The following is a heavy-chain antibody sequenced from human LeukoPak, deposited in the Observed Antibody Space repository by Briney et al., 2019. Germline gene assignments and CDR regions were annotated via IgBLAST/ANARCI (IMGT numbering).Heavy chain of an antibody. CDR1: GFTFSSYA. CDR3: AKDIYTGSIQLWLED. CDR2: ISGSGGST. V-gene: IGHV3-23*01. Sequence: GGSLRLSCAASGFTFSSYAMSWVRQAPGKGLEWVSAISGSGGSTYYADSVKGRFTISRDNSKNTLYLRMNSLRAEDTAVYYCAKDIYTGSIQLWLEDWGQGTLVTVSS. D-gene: IGHD5-18*01. J-gene: IGHJ4*02.